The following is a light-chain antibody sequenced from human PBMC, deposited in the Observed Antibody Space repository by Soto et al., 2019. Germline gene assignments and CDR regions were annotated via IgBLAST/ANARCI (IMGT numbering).Light chain of an antibody. V-gene: IGKV1-39*01. CDR2: GXS. Sequence: IQLTQSTSPVSAPVGDRVTXTCRVSQSSTTYLSWFQQKXGKAPKXXXDGXSSLQRGGPSRFSGSGSGTEFTLTISSLQYQYFAIYYCQQRYTTTRTFGQGTRLDIK. CDR1: QSSTTY. J-gene: IGKJ5*01. CDR3: QQRYTTTRT.